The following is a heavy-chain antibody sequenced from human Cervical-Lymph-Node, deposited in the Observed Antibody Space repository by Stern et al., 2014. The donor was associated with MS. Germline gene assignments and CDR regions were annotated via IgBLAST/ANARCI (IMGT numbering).Heavy chain of an antibody. CDR1: GFPFSTYG. Sequence: VQLEESGGGVVQPGRSLKLSCAASGFPFSTYGMHWVRQAPGKGLEWVAVIWFDGSKKYYADAVKRRFTISRDNSKNTLYLQMNGLRVEDTAVYYCARRYQKRYNWNVGMDVWGQGTTVTVS. CDR3: ARRYQKRYNWNVGMDV. D-gene: IGHD1-20*01. V-gene: IGHV3-33*01. CDR2: IWFDGSKK. J-gene: IGHJ6*02.